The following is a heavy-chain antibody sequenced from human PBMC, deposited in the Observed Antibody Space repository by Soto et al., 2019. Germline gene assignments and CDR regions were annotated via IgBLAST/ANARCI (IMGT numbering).Heavy chain of an antibody. CDR2: IYPGDSDT. CDR1: GYSFTTYW. V-gene: IGHV5-51*01. D-gene: IGHD6-13*01. Sequence: PGESLKISCKASGYSFTTYWIGWVRQMPGKGLEWMGIIYPGDSDTRYSPSFQGQVTISADKSISTAYLQWSSLKASDTAMYYCARISSSEGSYYYYGMDVWGQGTTVTVSS. J-gene: IGHJ6*02. CDR3: ARISSSEGSYYYYGMDV.